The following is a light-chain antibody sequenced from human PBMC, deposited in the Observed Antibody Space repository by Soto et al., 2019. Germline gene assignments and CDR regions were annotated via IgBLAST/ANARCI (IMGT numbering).Light chain of an antibody. J-gene: IGKJ3*01. CDR2: KAS. Sequence: DIQMTQSPFTLSGSVGDRVTITCRASQTISSWLAWYQQKPEKAPKLLIYKASTLKSGVPSRFSGSGSGTEFTLTISSLQPDDFATYYCQHYNSYSEAFGPGTKVDIK. CDR1: QTISSW. CDR3: QHYNSYSEA. V-gene: IGKV1-5*03.